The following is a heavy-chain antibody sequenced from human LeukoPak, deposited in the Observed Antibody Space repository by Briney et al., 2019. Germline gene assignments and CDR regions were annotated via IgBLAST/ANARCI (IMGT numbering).Heavy chain of an antibody. V-gene: IGHV3-7*03. CDR1: GFTFNRCW. CDR2: IKEDGSEK. J-gene: IGHJ4*02. CDR3: AYSRSSLAAGY. Sequence: GGSLRLSCVVSGFTFNRCWMNWVRQAPGKGLEWVANIKEDGSEKYYVDSVKGRFTISRDNAKKSLYLQMSSLRAEDTAVYYCAYSRSSLAAGYWGQGTPVTVSS. D-gene: IGHD2-15*01.